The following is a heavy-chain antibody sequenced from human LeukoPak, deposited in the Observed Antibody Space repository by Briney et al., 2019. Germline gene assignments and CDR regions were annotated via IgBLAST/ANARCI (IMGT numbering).Heavy chain of an antibody. J-gene: IGHJ5*02. Sequence: GGSLRLSCAASGFTVSSNYMSWVRQAPGKGLEWVSVIYSGGSTYYADSVKGRFTISRDNSKNTLYLQMNSLRAEDTAVYYCAKAPTLYYGSGSYSSWGQGTLVTVSS. CDR3: AKAPTLYYGSGSYSS. D-gene: IGHD3-10*01. CDR2: IYSGGST. CDR1: GFTVSSNY. V-gene: IGHV3-53*01.